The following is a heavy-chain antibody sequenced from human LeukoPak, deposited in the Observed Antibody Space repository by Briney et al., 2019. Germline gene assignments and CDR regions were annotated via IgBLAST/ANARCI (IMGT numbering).Heavy chain of an antibody. J-gene: IGHJ4*02. D-gene: IGHD3-16*01. CDR3: ARLGRYDYFIDY. V-gene: IGHV4-30-2*01. CDR1: GGSISSAGYS. CDR2: IYHSGST. Sequence: SQTLSLTCAISGGSISSAGYSWSWIRQPPGKGLEWIGYIYHSGSTYYNSSLKSRVTISVDRSKNQFSLKLTSVTAADTAVYYCARLGRYDYFIDYWGQGTLVTVSS.